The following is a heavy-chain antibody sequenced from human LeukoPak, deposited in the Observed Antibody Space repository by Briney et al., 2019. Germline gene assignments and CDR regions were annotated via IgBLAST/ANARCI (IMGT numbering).Heavy chain of an antibody. D-gene: IGHD2-2*01. CDR3: TTDPVVVVPAAIPG. CDR2: IKSKTDGGTT. Sequence: SGGSLRLSCAASGFTFSNAWMSWVRQAPGKGLEWVGHIKSKTDGGTTDYAAPVKGRFTISRDDSKNTLYLQMNSLKTEDTAVYYCTTDPVVVVPAAIPGWGQGTLVTVSS. J-gene: IGHJ4*02. CDR1: GFTFSNAW. V-gene: IGHV3-15*01.